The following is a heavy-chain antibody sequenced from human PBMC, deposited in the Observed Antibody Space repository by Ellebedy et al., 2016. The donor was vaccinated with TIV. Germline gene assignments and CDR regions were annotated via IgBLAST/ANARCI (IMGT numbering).Heavy chain of an antibody. D-gene: IGHD3-10*01. J-gene: IGHJ2*01. CDR3: ARESRDWDFDL. Sequence: HTGGSLRLSCAASGFTFSSYWMNWVRQTPGKGLLWVSRINSDGSGTTYADSVKGRFTISRDNAKNTLFLQMSSLRAEDTALFYCARESRDWDFDLWGRGTLVTVSS. V-gene: IGHV3-74*01. CDR1: GFTFSSYW. CDR2: INSDGSGT.